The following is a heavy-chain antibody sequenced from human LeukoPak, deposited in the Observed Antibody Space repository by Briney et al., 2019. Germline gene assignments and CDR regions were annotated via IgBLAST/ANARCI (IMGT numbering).Heavy chain of an antibody. D-gene: IGHD3-16*02. CDR1: GFTFSDYY. J-gene: IGHJ3*02. CDR3: ARSDYVWGSYRDAFDI. CDR2: ISSSGSTI. V-gene: IGHV3-11*04. Sequence: GGSLRLSCAASGFTFSDYYMSWIRQAPGKGLEWVSYISSSGSTIYYADSVKGRFTISRDNAKNSLYLQLNSLRAEDTAVFYCARSDYVWGSYRDAFDIWGQGTMVTVSS.